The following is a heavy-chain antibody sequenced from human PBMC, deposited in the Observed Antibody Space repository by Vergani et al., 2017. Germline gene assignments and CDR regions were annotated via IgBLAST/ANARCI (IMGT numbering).Heavy chain of an antibody. V-gene: IGHV5-51*01. CDR3: ARQVVVAATSPGFDY. D-gene: IGHD2-15*01. CDR2: IYPGDSDT. J-gene: IGHJ4*02. Sequence: EVMLVQSGAEVKKPGESLKISCKYSESSFISNEIAWVRQMSGKGLQWMGNIYPGDSDTRYSPSFQGQVTISADKSISTAYLQWSSLKASDTAMYYCARQVVVAATSPGFDYWGQGTLVTVSS. CDR1: ESSFISNE.